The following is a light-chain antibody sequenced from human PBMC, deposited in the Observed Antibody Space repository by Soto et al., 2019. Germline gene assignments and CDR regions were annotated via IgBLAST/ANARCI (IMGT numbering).Light chain of an antibody. CDR3: QQAKSFPLS. CDR1: QDIGTW. CDR2: ATS. J-gene: IGKJ4*01. Sequence: DIQMTQSPSSVSASVGDSVTITCRASQDIGTWLAWYQQKPGKAPKLLIYATSKLQSGVSSRFSGSGSGTDFTLTISSLQPDDSAIYFCQQAKSFPLSFGGGTRVDIK. V-gene: IGKV1D-12*01.